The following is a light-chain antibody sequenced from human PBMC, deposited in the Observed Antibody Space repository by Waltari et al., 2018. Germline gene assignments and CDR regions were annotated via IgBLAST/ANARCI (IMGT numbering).Light chain of an antibody. J-gene: IGLJ3*02. CDR1: ASNIGAGSD. V-gene: IGLV1-40*01. CDR2: GNS. Sequence: QSVLTQPPSVSGAPGQRVTITCTGSASNIGAGSDVHWSQPRPGTAPKLLIYGNSKRPSGVPDRFSGSKAGTSGSLAITGLQAEDEAYYYCQSYDRSLTGSWVFGGGTKLTVL. CDR3: QSYDRSLTGSWV.